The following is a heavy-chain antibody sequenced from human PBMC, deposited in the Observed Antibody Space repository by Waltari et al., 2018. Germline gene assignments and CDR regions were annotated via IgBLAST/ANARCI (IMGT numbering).Heavy chain of an antibody. CDR3: AKAGGIYNYPLDP. CDR2: ISSDGSGK. J-gene: IGHJ5*02. CDR1: GYPFKNDG. V-gene: IGHV3-30*18. D-gene: IGHD1-26*01. Sequence: QVAESGGGVVEPGGALRLSCVASGYPFKNDGMHWVRQAPGKGLEWLAVISSDGSGKYYADSVKGRFTMSRDNSKNMVYLQMNSLRPEDTAVYYCAKAGGIYNYPLDPWGQGTLVTVSS.